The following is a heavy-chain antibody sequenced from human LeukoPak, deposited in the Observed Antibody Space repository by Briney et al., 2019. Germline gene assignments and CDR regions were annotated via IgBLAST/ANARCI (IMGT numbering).Heavy chain of an antibody. CDR1: GFTFSNAW. V-gene: IGHV3-15*01. Sequence: GGSLRLSCAASGFTFSNAWMSWVRQAPGKGLEWVGRIKSKTDGGTTDYAAPVKGRFTISRDDSKNTLYLQMNSLKTEDTAVYYCTTDPDGGEWFGDAFDIWDQGTMVTVSS. CDR2: IKSKTDGGTT. J-gene: IGHJ3*02. D-gene: IGHD3-10*01. CDR3: TTDPDGGEWFGDAFDI.